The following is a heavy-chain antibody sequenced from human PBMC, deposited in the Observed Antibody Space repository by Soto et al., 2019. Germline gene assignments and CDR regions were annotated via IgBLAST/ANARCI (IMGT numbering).Heavy chain of an antibody. CDR1: GGSISSYY. CDR3: ARRDNSGAIDY. V-gene: IGHV4-59*01. CDR2: IYYSGST. J-gene: IGHJ4*02. Sequence: QVQLQESGPGLVKPSETLSLTCTVSGGSISSYYWRWLRQPPGKGREWIGYIYYSGSTNYNPSLKSRVTISVDTSKNQFSLKLSSVTAADTAVYYCARRDNSGAIDYWGQGTLVTVSS. D-gene: IGHD1-26*01.